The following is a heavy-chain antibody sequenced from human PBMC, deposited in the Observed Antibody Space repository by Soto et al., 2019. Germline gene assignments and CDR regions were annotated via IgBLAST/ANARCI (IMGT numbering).Heavy chain of an antibody. D-gene: IGHD7-27*01. CDR1: GVSVSSNSAA. CDR2: TYYRSNWYN. J-gene: IGHJ4*02. Sequence: SQTLSLTCAISGVSVSSNSAAWTWIRQSPSRGLEWLGRTYYRSNWYNDYAVSVKSRITINQDTSKNQFSLHLNSVTPEDTAVDYRARDDLTGSVFDYWRQGTLVTVAS. CDR3: ARDDLTGSVFDY. V-gene: IGHV6-1*01.